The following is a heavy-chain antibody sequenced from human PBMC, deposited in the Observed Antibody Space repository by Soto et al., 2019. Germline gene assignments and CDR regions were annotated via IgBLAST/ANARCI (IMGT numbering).Heavy chain of an antibody. CDR1: GGTIGNSY. Sequence: SETHSLTSTVSGGTIGNSYWSWIRQSPGKGLEWIGYIYYSWSTNYNPSLKSRVTISIDTSKNQFSVKLTSVTAADTAVYYCARAPRFLQWPNYFDPWGQGTLVTVSS. J-gene: IGHJ4*02. D-gene: IGHD3-3*01. CDR3: ARAPRFLQWPNYFDP. CDR2: IYYSWST. V-gene: IGHV4-59*08.